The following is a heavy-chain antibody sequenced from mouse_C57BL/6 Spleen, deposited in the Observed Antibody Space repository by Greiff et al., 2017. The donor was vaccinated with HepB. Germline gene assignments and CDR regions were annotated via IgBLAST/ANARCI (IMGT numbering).Heavy chain of an antibody. V-gene: IGHV14-3*01. CDR3: GAGDYYGSSQFAY. D-gene: IGHD1-1*01. J-gene: IGHJ3*01. Sequence: DVKLQESVAELVRPGASVKLSCTASGFNIKNTYMHWVKQRPEQGLEWIGRIDPANGNTKYAPKFQGKATITADTSSNTAYLQLSSLTSEDTAIYYCGAGDYYGSSQFAYWGQGTLVTVSA. CDR1: GFNIKNTY. CDR2: IDPANGNT.